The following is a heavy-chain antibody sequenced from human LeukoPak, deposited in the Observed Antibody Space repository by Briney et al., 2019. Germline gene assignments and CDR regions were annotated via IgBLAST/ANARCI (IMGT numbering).Heavy chain of an antibody. J-gene: IGHJ6*03. V-gene: IGHV1-69*02. CDR3: ANSQRRFLEELYYYYCMDV. CDR2: IIPILGIA. D-gene: IGHD3-3*01. CDR1: GGTFSSYT. Sequence: SVKVSCKASGGTFSSYTISWVRQAPGQGLEWMGRIIPILGIANYAQKFQGRVTITADKSTSTAYMELSSLRSEDTAVYYCANSQRRFLEELYYYYCMDVWGKGTTVTVSS.